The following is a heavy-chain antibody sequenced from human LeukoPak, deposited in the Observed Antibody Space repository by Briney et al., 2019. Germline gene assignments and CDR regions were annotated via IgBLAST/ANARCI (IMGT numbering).Heavy chain of an antibody. D-gene: IGHD3-9*01. Sequence: GGSLRLSCAASGFTFSSYEMNWVRQAPGKGLEWVSYISSSGSTIYYADSVKGRFTISRDNAKNSLYLQMNSLRAEGTAVYYCANLDWLLDYWGQGTLVTVSS. CDR2: ISSSGSTI. CDR3: ANLDWLLDY. J-gene: IGHJ4*02. CDR1: GFTFSSYE. V-gene: IGHV3-48*03.